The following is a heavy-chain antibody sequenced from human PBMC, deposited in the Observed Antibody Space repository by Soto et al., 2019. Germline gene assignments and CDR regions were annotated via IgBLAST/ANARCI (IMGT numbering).Heavy chain of an antibody. Sequence: SETLSLTCTVSGGSISSSSYFWCWIRQPPGKGLEWIGSIYYSGSTYYNPSLKSRVTISVDRSKNQFSLKLSSVTAADTAVYYGAIHFSVDYFDYWGQGARVTVSS. CDR2: IYYSGST. J-gene: IGHJ4*02. V-gene: IGHV4-39*01. CDR1: GGSISSSSYF. CDR3: AIHFSVDYFDY.